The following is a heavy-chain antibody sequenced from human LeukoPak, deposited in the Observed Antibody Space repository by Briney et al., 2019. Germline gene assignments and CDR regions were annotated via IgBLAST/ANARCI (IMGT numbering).Heavy chain of an antibody. CDR2: IYYSGST. CDR1: GGSISSYY. D-gene: IGHD3-10*01. J-gene: IGHJ4*02. CDR3: ARTLNYGPLPYFYY. Sequence: SETLSLTCTVSGGSISSYYWSWIRQPPGKGLEWIGYIYYSGSTNYNPSLKSRVTISVDTSKNQFSLKLSSVTAADTAVYYCARTLNYGPLPYFYYRGQGT. V-gene: IGHV4-59*01.